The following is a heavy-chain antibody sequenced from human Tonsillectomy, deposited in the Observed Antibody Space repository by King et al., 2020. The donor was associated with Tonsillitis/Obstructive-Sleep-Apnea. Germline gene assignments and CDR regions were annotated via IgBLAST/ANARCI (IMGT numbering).Heavy chain of an antibody. CDR1: GGTFSSYA. CDR2: IIPIFGTA. CDR3: ARPCSSTSWFDAFDI. D-gene: IGHD2-2*01. V-gene: IGHV1-69*01. J-gene: IGHJ3*02. Sequence: VQLVESGAEVKKPGSSVKVSCKASGGTFSSYAISWVRQAPGQGLEWMGGIIPIFGTANYAQKFQGRVTITADESTSTAYMQLSSLRSEDTAVYYCARPCSSTSWFDAFDIWVQGKMVTVSS.